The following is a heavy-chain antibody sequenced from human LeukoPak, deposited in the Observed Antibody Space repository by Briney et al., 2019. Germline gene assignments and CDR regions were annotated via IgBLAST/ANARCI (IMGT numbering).Heavy chain of an antibody. D-gene: IGHD2-15*01. V-gene: IGHV3-15*07. CDR1: GFTFSDAW. J-gene: IGHJ4*02. CDR3: TTGYTSASHDSY. Sequence: GGSLRLSCAASGFTFSDAWMHWVRQAPGKGLEWVGLIKRRTDGGTSNYAAPVKGRFAISRDDSEDTLFLQMDSLKSEDTGVYYCTTGYTSASHDSYWGQGTLVTVSS. CDR2: IKRRTDGGTS.